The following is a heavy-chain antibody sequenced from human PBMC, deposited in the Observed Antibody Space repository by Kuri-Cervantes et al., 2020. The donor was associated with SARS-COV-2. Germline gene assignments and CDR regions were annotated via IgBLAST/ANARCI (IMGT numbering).Heavy chain of an antibody. V-gene: IGHV3-23*01. CDR1: GFTFSSYD. D-gene: IGHD3-22*01. J-gene: IGHJ6*02. CDR2: IGGGGGST. Sequence: GESLKISCAASGFTFSSYDMSWVRQAPGKGLEWVSAIGGGGGSTYYADSVKGRFTISRDNSKSTLYLQMNSLRAEDTAVYYCARAYDLIYYYGMDVWGQGTTVTVSS. CDR3: ARAYDLIYYYGMDV.